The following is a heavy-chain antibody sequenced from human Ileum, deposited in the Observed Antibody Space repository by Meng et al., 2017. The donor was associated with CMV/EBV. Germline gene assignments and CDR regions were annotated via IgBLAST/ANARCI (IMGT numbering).Heavy chain of an antibody. V-gene: IGHV3-49*04. D-gene: IGHD2-2*02. CDR1: GFTFGVHA. CDR3: TSGGSPSNYMNYRKDV. J-gene: IGHJ6*02. Sequence: GGSLRLSCIVSGFTFGVHAMSWVRQAPGKGLEWVGFIRRKADGGTPDYAASVKGRFSNSRDDSKSISYLQMDSLKRKDTGVYYCTSGGSPSNYMNYRKDVWGQGTTVTVSS. CDR2: IRRKADGGTP.